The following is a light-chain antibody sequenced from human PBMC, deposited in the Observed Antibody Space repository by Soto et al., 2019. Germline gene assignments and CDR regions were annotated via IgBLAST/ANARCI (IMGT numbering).Light chain of an antibody. Sequence: QSALTQPASVSVSPGQSITISCTGTGSDVGGYDHVSWYQHHPGKAPKVMIYEVTNRPSGVSNRFSGSKSGNTASLTISGLLAEDEADYYCSSYTSSSTYVFGTGTKVTVL. CDR1: GSDVGGYDH. CDR2: EVT. V-gene: IGLV2-14*01. J-gene: IGLJ1*01. CDR3: SSYTSSSTYV.